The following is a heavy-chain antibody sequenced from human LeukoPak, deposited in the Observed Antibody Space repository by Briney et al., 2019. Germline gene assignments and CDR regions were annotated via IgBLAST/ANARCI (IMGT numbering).Heavy chain of an antibody. CDR2: IQTSGST. Sequence: PSETLSLTCTVSGGSISSYYWSWIRQPAGRGLEWIGRIQTSGSTNYNPSLKSRVTMSVDTSKNKFSLKVNSVTAADTAVYYCARARDGYHLYYYGMDVWGQGTTVTVSS. J-gene: IGHJ6*02. CDR3: ARARDGYHLYYYGMDV. CDR1: GGSISSYY. V-gene: IGHV4-4*07. D-gene: IGHD5-24*01.